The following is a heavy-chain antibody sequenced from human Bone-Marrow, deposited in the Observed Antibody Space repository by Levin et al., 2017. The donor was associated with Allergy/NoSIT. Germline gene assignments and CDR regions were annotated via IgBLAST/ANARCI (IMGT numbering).Heavy chain of an antibody. CDR1: GYTFTTYA. D-gene: IGHD2-8*01. CDR2: INTNTGTP. Sequence: ASVKVSCKTSGYTFTTYAMNWVRQAPGQGLEWMGWINTNTGTPTYAPGFTGRYVFSLDTSVGSAYLQISSLKAEDTAMYFCARDGVRESRAYDPLDYWGQGTLVTVSS. J-gene: IGHJ4*02. V-gene: IGHV7-4-1*02. CDR3: ARDGVRESRAYDPLDY.